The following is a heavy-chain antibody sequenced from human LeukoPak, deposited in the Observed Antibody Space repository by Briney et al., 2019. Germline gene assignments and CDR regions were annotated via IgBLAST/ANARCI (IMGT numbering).Heavy chain of an antibody. CDR1: GGSISSYY. V-gene: IGHV4-59*05. CDR3: ARSPHSSNFDY. CDR2: IYYSGSS. J-gene: IGHJ4*02. Sequence: SETLSLTCTVSGGSISSYYWSWIRQPAGKGLEWIGSIYYSGSSYYNPALKSRVTVSVDTSNNQFSLKLSSVTAADTAVYYCARSPHSSNFDYWGQGALVTVSS. D-gene: IGHD6-13*01.